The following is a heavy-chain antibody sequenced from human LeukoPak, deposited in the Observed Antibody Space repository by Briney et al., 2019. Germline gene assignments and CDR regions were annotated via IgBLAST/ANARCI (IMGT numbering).Heavy chain of an antibody. CDR1: GFTLSSYE. D-gene: IGHD5-12*01. J-gene: IGHJ6*04. V-gene: IGHV3-48*03. CDR2: ISSGGSTI. CDR3: AGGDGYENNYYYGMDV. Sequence: GGSLRPSCAASGFTLSSYEMNWVRQAPGKGREWVSYISSGGSTIHHADSVKGRFTISRDNAKNSMYLQMNRLRAEDTAVYYCAGGDGYENNYYYGMDVWGKGTTATVSS.